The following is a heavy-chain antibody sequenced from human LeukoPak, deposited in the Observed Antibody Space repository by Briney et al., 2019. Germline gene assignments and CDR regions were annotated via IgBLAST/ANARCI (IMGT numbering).Heavy chain of an antibody. D-gene: IGHD3-10*01. CDR2: ISAYNGNT. Sequence: ASVKVSCKASGYTFTSYGISWVRQAPGQGLEWMGWISAYNGNTNFAQKLQGRVTMTTDTSTSTAYMELSSLRSEDMAVYYCAREAKDGYYPNWGQGTLVTVPS. J-gene: IGHJ4*02. CDR1: GYTFTSYG. V-gene: IGHV1-18*03. CDR3: AREAKDGYYPN.